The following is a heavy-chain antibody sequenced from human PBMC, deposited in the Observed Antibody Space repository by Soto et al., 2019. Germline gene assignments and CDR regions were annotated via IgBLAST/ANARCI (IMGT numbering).Heavy chain of an antibody. CDR2: ISSSSSYI. CDR3: AKKVNSGSGSQYFDY. V-gene: IGHV3-21*04. D-gene: IGHD3-10*01. CDR1: GFTFSSYS. Sequence: EVQLVESGGGLVKPGGSLRLSCAASGFTFSSYSMNWVRQAPGKGLEWVSSISSSSSYIYYADSVKGRFTISRDNSKNTLFLQMNSLRAEDTAIYYCAKKVNSGSGSQYFDYFGQGTLVTVSS. J-gene: IGHJ4*02.